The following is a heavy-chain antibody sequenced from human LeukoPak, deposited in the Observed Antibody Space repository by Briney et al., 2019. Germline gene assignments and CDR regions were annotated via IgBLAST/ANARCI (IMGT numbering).Heavy chain of an antibody. D-gene: IGHD3-22*01. J-gene: IGHJ3*02. V-gene: IGHV4-61*01. CDR3: AGDRYYDSSGYSDDAFDI. Sequence: PSETLSLTCTVSGGSVSSGSYYRSWIRHPPGKGLEWIGYIYYSGSTNYTPSLKSRVTISVDTSKNQFSLKLSSVTAADTAVYYCAGDRYYDSSGYSDDAFDIWGQGTMVTVSS. CDR2: IYYSGST. CDR1: GGSVSSGSYY.